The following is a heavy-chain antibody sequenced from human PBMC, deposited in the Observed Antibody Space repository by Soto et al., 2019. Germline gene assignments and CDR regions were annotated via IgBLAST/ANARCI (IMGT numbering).Heavy chain of an antibody. Sequence: GGSLRLSCATSGFTFRSYWMSWVRQAPGKGLEWVANLNQEGSEERDVDSVKGRVTVSRDNDKKSMDLKMNGLRAEDTDVYYCAREEDDDYWGGTTKYFDNWGQGTQVTVSS. CDR3: AREEDDDYWGGTTKYFDN. CDR1: GFTFRSYW. CDR2: LNQEGSEE. V-gene: IGHV3-7*03. J-gene: IGHJ4*02. D-gene: IGHD3-3*01.